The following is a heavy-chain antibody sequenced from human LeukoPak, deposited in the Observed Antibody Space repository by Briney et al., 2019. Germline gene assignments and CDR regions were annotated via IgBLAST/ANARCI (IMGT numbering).Heavy chain of an antibody. V-gene: IGHV3-64*01. CDR3: ARGAQLTDY. CDR1: GFTFSTYG. J-gene: IGHJ4*02. CDR2: IGPDGGTT. D-gene: IGHD6-13*01. Sequence: GGSLRLSCATSGFTFSTYGMHWVRQAPGKGLEYVSGIGPDGGTTYYAKSVKGRFTISRDNSKNMVYLQMGSLRADDMAVYYCARGAQLTDYWGQGTLVTVSS.